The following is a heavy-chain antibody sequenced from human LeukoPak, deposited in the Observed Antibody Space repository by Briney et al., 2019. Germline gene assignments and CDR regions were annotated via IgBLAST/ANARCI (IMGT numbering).Heavy chain of an antibody. D-gene: IGHD3-10*01. V-gene: IGHV3-21*01. J-gene: IGHJ4*02. CDR1: GFTFSSYS. Sequence: GGSLRLSCAASGFTFSSYSMNWVRQAPGKGLEWVSSISSSSSYIYYADSVKGRFTISRDNAKNSLYLQMNSLRAEDTAVYYCARDRGFFPDRDLDYWGQGTLVTVSS. CDR3: ARDRGFFPDRDLDY. CDR2: ISSSSSYI.